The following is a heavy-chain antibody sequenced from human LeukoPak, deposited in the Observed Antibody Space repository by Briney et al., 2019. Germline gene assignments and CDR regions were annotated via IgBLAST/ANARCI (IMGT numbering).Heavy chain of an antibody. CDR3: AKDRRRRAYRFDY. J-gene: IGHJ4*02. CDR2: LSDSGTST. V-gene: IGHV3-23*01. CDR1: GFTFSSYA. Sequence: GGSLRLSCAASGFTFSSYAMNWVRQAPGRGLEWVSGLSDSGTSTHYADSVKGRFTISRDNSKNTLYLQMNSLRAEDAAVYYCAKDRRRRAYRFDYWGQGTLVTVSS.